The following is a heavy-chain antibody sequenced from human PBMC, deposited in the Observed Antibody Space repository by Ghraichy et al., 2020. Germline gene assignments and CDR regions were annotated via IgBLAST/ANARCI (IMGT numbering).Heavy chain of an antibody. J-gene: IGHJ4*02. Sequence: SETLSLTCTVSGASINSGSYYWSWIRQPPGKGLEWIGTIYYTGSTWYSPSLKSRASISIDTSRNQFSLKLSSVTAADTAMFYCATTNWGSSRGDCWGQGTLVTVSS. D-gene: IGHD7-27*01. CDR3: ATTNWGSSRGDC. CDR1: GASINSGSYY. V-gene: IGHV4-39*01. CDR2: IYYTGST.